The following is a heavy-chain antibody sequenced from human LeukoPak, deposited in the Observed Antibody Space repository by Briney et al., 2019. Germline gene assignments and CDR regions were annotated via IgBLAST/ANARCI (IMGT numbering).Heavy chain of an antibody. J-gene: IGHJ6*02. CDR3: AREITIFGVVGCMDV. CDR1: GYTFTSYY. D-gene: IGHD3-3*01. CDR2: INPSGGST. V-gene: IGHV1-46*01. Sequence: ASVKVSCKASGYTFTSYYIHWVRQAPGQGLEWMGIINPSGGSTSYAQKFQGRVTMTRDTSTSTVYMELSSLRSEDTAVYYCAREITIFGVVGCMDVWGQGTTVTVSS.